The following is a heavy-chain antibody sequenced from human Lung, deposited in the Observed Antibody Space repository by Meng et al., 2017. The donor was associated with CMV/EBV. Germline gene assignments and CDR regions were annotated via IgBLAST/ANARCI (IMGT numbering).Heavy chain of an antibody. CDR1: GGTFSSYA. CDR3: ARGTTSRYCSSTSCYRGAGFDP. CDR2: IIPIFGTA. Sequence: SXXVSXXASGGTFSSYAISWVRQAPGQGLEWMGGIIPIFGTANYAQKFQGRVTITTDESTSTAYMELSSLRSEDTAVYYCARGTTSRYCSSTSCYRGAGFDPWXQGTXVTVAS. J-gene: IGHJ5*02. V-gene: IGHV1-69*05. D-gene: IGHD2-2*02.